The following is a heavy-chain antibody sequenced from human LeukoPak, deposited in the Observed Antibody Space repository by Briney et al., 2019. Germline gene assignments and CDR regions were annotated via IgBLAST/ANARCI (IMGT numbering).Heavy chain of an antibody. D-gene: IGHD2-2*01. V-gene: IGHV6-1*01. J-gene: IGHJ5*02. CDR2: TYYRSTWYN. CDR3: ARRLTQYDCFDP. Sequence: SQTLSLTCAISGDSVSSNSVTWNWIRQSPSRGLEWLGRTYYRSTWYNDYAVSVRGRITVNPDTSKNQFSLHLNSVTPEDTAVYYCARRLTQYDCFDPWGQGTLVTVSS. CDR1: GDSVSSNSVT.